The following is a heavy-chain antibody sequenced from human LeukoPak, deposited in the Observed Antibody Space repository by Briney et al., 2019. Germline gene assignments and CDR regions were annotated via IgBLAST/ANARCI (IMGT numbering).Heavy chain of an antibody. CDR3: ARDSVRRRYYDFWSGYYGEVGWFDP. J-gene: IGHJ5*02. CDR2: INPNSGGT. CDR1: GYTFTSYY. Sequence: ASVKVSCKASGYTFTSYYMHWVRQAPGQGLEWMGWINPNSGGTNYAQKFQGKVTMTRDTSISTAYMELSGLRFDDTAVYYCARDSVRRRYYDFWSGYYGEVGWFDPWGQGTLVTVSS. V-gene: IGHV1-2*02. D-gene: IGHD3-3*01.